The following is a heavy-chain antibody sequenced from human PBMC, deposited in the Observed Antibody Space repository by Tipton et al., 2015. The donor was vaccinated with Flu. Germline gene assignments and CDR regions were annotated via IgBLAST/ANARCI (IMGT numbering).Heavy chain of an antibody. J-gene: IGHJ2*01. Sequence: TLSLICTVSGGPITSGGDYWSWIRQHPGKGLEWIGHIYYIGSTNYNPSLKSRVTISMDTSKNQFSLKLSSMTAADTAVYYCARMEWTVTTPRYFDLWGRGTLVTVSS. CDR1: GGPITSGGDY. CDR3: ARMEWTVTTPRYFDL. D-gene: IGHD4-17*01. V-gene: IGHV4-31*03. CDR2: IYYIGST.